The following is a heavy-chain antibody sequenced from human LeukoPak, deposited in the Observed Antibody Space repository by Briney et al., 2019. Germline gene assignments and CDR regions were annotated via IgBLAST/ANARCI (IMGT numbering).Heavy chain of an antibody. D-gene: IGHD1-1*01. CDR1: GGSISSYY. J-gene: IGHJ5*02. Sequence: SETLTLTCTVSGGSISSYYWSWIRQPPGKGLEWIGHIYGSGSTNYNPSLKSRVTLSVDTSKNQFSLKLSSVTAADTAVYYCAREGTSGTHLNWFDPWGQGTLVTVSS. V-gene: IGHV4-59*01. CDR2: IYGSGST. CDR3: AREGTSGTHLNWFDP.